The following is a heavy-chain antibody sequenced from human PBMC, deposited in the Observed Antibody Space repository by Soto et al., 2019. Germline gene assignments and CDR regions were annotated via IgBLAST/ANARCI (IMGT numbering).Heavy chain of an antibody. D-gene: IGHD3-3*01. Sequence: SETLSLTSTVSGFTIISYYWSWIRQPPGKGLEWIEYIYYSGSTNYNPSLKSRVTISVDTSKNQFSLKLSSVTAADTAVYYCARDGGFYYGMDVWGQGTTVTVSS. CDR3: ARDGGFYYGMDV. J-gene: IGHJ6*02. V-gene: IGHV4-59*01. CDR2: IYYSGST. CDR1: GFTIISYY.